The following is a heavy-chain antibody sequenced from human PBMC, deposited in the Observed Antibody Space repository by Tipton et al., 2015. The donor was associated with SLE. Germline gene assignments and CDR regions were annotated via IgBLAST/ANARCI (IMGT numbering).Heavy chain of an antibody. CDR1: GASVSSRSYY. V-gene: IGHV4-61*02. CDR2: IYTGGFT. J-gene: IGHJ4*02. Sequence: TLSLTCTVSGASVSSRSYYWNWVRQPAGKGLEWIGRIYTGGFTYYNPSLESRVTISMDTSKNQFSLKLTSVTAADTAVYYCARDPKYWGQGTLVIVSS. CDR3: ARDPKY.